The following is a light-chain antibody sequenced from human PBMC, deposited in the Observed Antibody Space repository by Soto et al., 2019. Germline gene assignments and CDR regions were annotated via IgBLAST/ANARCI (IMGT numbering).Light chain of an antibody. CDR1: SGHSSYA. CDR2: LSTDGSH. V-gene: IGLV4-69*01. CDR3: QTWDTGIRV. Sequence: QPVLTQSPSASASLGASVKLTCTLSSGHSSYAIAWHQQQPEKGPRFLMKLSTDGSHIKGDGIPDRFSGSNSGAERYLTISSLQSEDEADYYCQTWDTGIRVFGGGTQLTVL. J-gene: IGLJ3*02.